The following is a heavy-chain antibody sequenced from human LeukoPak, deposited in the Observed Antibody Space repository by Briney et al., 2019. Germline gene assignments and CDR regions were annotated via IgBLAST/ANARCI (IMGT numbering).Heavy chain of an antibody. Sequence: GGSLKLSCAASGLTVTNNYWHWVRQPPGKGPEWISILYSDGDTKYADSVKGRFTFSRDSSRNTLYLQMNGLRAEDTAVYYCTYGDYPLTYWGQGTLISVSS. D-gene: IGHD4-17*01. V-gene: IGHV3-66*01. CDR3: TYGDYPLTY. J-gene: IGHJ4*02. CDR2: LYSDGDT. CDR1: GLTVTNNY.